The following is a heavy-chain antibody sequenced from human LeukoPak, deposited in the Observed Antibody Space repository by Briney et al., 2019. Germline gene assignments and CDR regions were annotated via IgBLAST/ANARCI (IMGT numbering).Heavy chain of an antibody. V-gene: IGHV3-74*01. CDR2: VNSDGTGT. J-gene: IGHJ6*03. Sequence: GGSLRLSFSASGFTFSSYWMHWVRQAPGKGLVLVSRVNSDGTGTTYADSVEGRFTISRDNAKNTVYLQMNSLRAEDTAIYYCIRTLIVATSPYMDVWGKGTTVTVSS. D-gene: IGHD5-12*01. CDR3: IRTLIVATSPYMDV. CDR1: GFTFSSYW.